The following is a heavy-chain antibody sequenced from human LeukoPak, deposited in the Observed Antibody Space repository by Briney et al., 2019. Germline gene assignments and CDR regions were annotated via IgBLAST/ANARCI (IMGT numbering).Heavy chain of an antibody. J-gene: IGHJ4*02. V-gene: IGHV1-69*06. CDR3: ARGFQDPYYSGSYYFDY. CDR2: IIPIFGTA. Sequence: SVKVSCTASGGTFSSYAISWVRQAPGQGLEWMGGIIPIFGTANYAQKFQGRVTITADKSTSTAYMELSSLRSEDTAVYYCARGFQDPYYSGSYYFDYWGQGTLVTVSS. CDR1: GGTFSSYA. D-gene: IGHD3-10*01.